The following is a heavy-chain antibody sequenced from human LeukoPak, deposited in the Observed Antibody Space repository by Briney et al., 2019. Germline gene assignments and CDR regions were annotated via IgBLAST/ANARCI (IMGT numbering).Heavy chain of an antibody. CDR2: ISSSSSYI. V-gene: IGHV3-21*01. D-gene: IGHD5-24*01. Sequence: GGSLRLSCAASGFTFSSYSMNWVRQAPGKRLEWVSSISSSSSYIYYADSVKGRFTISRDNAKNSLYLQMNSLRAEDTAVYYCARDRSRRWLQLLDGESDYWGQGTLVTVSS. CDR3: ARDRSRRWLQLLDGESDY. J-gene: IGHJ4*02. CDR1: GFTFSSYS.